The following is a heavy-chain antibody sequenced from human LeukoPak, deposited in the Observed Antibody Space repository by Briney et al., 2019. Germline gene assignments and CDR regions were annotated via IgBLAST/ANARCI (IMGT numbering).Heavy chain of an antibody. CDR2: IFYSEGA. CDR3: AKGETVTTSPFDY. CDR1: GASISHYY. D-gene: IGHD4-17*01. Sequence: SETLSLTCAVSGASISHYYWNWFRQPPGKGLEWIGSIFYSEGANYNPSLKSRVTISVDTSKSQFSLTLTSVTAADTAVYYCAKGETVTTSPFDYWGQGILVTVSS. V-gene: IGHV4-59*01. J-gene: IGHJ4*02.